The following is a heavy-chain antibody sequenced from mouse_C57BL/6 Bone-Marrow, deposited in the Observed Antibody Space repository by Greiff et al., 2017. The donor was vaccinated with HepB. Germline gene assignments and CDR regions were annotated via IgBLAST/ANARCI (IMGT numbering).Heavy chain of an antibody. V-gene: IGHV1-64*01. Sequence: QVQLQQPGAELVKPGASVKLSCKASGYTFTSYWMHWVKQRPGQGLEWIGMIHPNSGSTNYNEKFKSKATLTVDKSSSTADMQLSSLTSEDSAVYYCARSGNYVLYYFDYWGQGTTLTVSS. D-gene: IGHD2-1*01. CDR3: ARSGNYVLYYFDY. J-gene: IGHJ2*01. CDR2: IHPNSGST. CDR1: GYTFTSYW.